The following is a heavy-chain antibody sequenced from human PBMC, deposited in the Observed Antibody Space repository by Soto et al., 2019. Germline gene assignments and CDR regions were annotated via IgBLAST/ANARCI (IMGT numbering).Heavy chain of an antibody. CDR3: XXXXXXXXXXXXXXWYFDL. J-gene: IGHJ2*01. CDR2: IYYSGST. Sequence: QVQLQESGPGLVKPSETLSLTCTVSGGSISSYYWSWIRQPPGKGLEWIGYIYYSGSTNYNPPLKGRVTISVDTSKNQFSLKLSSXTXXXXXXXXXXXXXXXXXXXXXXXWYFDLWGRGTLVTVXS. CDR1: GGSISSYY. V-gene: IGHV4-59*01.